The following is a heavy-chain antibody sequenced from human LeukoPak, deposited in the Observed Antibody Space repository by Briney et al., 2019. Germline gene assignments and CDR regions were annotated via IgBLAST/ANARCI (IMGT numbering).Heavy chain of an antibody. Sequence: SETLSLTCTVSGGSISGYYWSWIRQPPGKGLEWIGYIYSSGTTNYNPSLKSQITISLDTSKNQFSLKLSSVTAADTAVYYCARVNRGTPDITIFTLYYYYYGMDVWGQGTTVTVSS. D-gene: IGHD3-9*01. V-gene: IGHV4-59*01. CDR3: ARVNRGTPDITIFTLYYYYYGMDV. CDR2: IYSSGTT. CDR1: GGSISGYY. J-gene: IGHJ6*02.